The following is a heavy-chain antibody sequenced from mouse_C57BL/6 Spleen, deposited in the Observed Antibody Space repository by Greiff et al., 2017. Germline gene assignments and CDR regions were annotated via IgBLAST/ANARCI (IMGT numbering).Heavy chain of an antibody. CDR1: GYAFTNYL. J-gene: IGHJ3*01. Sequence: QVQLKQSGAELVRPGTSVKVSCKASGYAFTNYLIEWVKQRPGQGLEWIGVINPGSGGTNYNEKFKGKATLTADKSSSTAYMQLSSLTSEDSAVYFCARNYSDYEVFAYWGQGTLVTVSA. V-gene: IGHV1-54*01. D-gene: IGHD2-13*01. CDR2: INPGSGGT. CDR3: ARNYSDYEVFAY.